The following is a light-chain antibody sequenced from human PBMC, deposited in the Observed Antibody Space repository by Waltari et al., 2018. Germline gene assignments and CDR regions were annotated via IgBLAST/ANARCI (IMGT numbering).Light chain of an antibody. CDR3: CSYAGSRTYV. Sequence: SALPQPASVSGSPGQSITISCTGTSSDVGSYNFVSWYQHHPGKAPKLMIFEGSRRPSVISNRFSGSKSGNTASLTISGLQAEDEADYYCCSYAGSRTYVFGAGTKVTVL. CDR1: SSDVGSYNF. J-gene: IGLJ1*01. CDR2: EGS. V-gene: IGLV2-23*01.